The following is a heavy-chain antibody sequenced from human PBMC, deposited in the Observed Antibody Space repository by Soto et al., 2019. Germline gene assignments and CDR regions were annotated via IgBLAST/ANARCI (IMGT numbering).Heavy chain of an antibody. Sequence: GGSLRLSCAASGFTFSSYWMHWVRQAPGKGLVWVSRINSDGSSTSYADSVKGRFTISRDNAKNTLYLQMNSLRAEDTAVYSCARDAPLGKGNDAFDIWGQGTMVTVSS. CDR1: GFTFSSYW. J-gene: IGHJ3*02. D-gene: IGHD7-27*01. V-gene: IGHV3-74*01. CDR3: ARDAPLGKGNDAFDI. CDR2: INSDGSST.